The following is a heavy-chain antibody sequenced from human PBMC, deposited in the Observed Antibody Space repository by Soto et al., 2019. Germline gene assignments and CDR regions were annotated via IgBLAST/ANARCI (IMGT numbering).Heavy chain of an antibody. J-gene: IGHJ5*02. V-gene: IGHV3-30*18. CDR2: MSYEGANE. CDR1: GFTFSSFG. CDR3: AKDRGFGGYSFLDQ. Sequence: QVQLVESGGGVVQPGRSLRLSCAASGFTFSSFGMHWVRQAPGKGLAWVAVMSYEGANEYYADSVRGRFTISRDNSKNTLDLQMNSLRPEDTAVYYCAKDRGFGGYSFLDQWGQGTLVTVSS. D-gene: IGHD5-18*01.